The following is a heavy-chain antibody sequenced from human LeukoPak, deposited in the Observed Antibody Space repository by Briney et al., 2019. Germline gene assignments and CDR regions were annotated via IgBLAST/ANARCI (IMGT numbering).Heavy chain of an antibody. J-gene: IGHJ4*02. D-gene: IGHD6-19*01. CDR3: AKDPGTNGWSYFDY. V-gene: IGHV3-30*02. CDR1: GFTFSSHG. Sequence: PGGSLGLSCVVSGFTFSSHGMHWVRQAPGKGLQWVAFIQHDGNKEYYVDSVKGRFTISRDNYKNTVYLEMNSLRAEDTAVYYCAKDPGTNGWSYFDYWGQGTLVTVSS. CDR2: IQHDGNKE.